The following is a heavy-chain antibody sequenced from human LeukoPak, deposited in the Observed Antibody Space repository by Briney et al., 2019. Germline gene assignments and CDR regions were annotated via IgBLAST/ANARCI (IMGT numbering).Heavy chain of an antibody. Sequence: GGSLRLSCAASGFTFISYAMHWVRQAPGKGLEYVSGVSRTGGATYFASSVTGRFTISRDNSKNTLYLQMNSLRAEDTAVYYCARGATGCSTTSCYTDHWGQGTLVTVSS. J-gene: IGHJ4*02. CDR2: VSRTGGAT. V-gene: IGHV3-64*01. D-gene: IGHD2-2*02. CDR1: GFTFISYA. CDR3: ARGATGCSTTSCYTDH.